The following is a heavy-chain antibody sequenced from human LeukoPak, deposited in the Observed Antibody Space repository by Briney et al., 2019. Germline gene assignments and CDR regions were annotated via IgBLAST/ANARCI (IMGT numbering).Heavy chain of an antibody. CDR1: GFTFNNYG. Sequence: PGGSLRLSCSASGFTFNNYGMHWVRQAPGKGLEWVAFIRYDGDNQYYADSVKGRFTISRDNSKNTLYLQMNSLRAEDTAVYYCARERGYFDYWGQGTLVTVSS. CDR2: IRYDGDNQ. CDR3: ARERGYFDY. V-gene: IGHV3-30*02. J-gene: IGHJ4*02.